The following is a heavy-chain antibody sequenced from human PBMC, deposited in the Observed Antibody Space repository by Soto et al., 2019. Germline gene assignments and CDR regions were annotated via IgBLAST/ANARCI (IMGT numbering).Heavy chain of an antibody. D-gene: IGHD2-15*01. V-gene: IGHV1-2*04. CDR1: GYTFTGYY. J-gene: IGHJ6*02. CDR2: INPNSGGT. CDR3: ARAQDIVVVVAATTGMDV. Sequence: GASVKVSCKASGYTFTGYYMHWVRQAPGQGLEWMGWINPNSGGTNYAQKFQGWVTMTRDTSISTAYMELSRLRSDDTAVYYCARAQDIVVVVAATTGMDVWGQGTTVTVSS.